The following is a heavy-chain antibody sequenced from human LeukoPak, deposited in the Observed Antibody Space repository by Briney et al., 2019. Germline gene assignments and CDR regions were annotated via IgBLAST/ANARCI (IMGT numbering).Heavy chain of an antibody. J-gene: IGHJ6*03. CDR2: ISWDGGST. Sequence: GGSLRLSCAASGFTFDDYTMHWVRQAPGKGLEWVSLISWDGGSTYYADSVKGRFTISRDNSKNSLYLQMNSLRTEDTALYYCAEGGYSYGSYYYYYYMDVWGKGTTVTVSS. CDR3: AEGGYSYGSYYYYYYMDV. CDR1: GFTFDDYT. D-gene: IGHD5-18*01. V-gene: IGHV3-43*01.